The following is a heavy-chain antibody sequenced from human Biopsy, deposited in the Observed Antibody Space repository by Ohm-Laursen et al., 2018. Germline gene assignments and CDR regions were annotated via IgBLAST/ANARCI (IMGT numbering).Heavy chain of an antibody. CDR3: ATEVVPAGNVGHWLDP. Sequence: SLRLSCAASGFDVSSNYMSWLRQAPGKGLEWVSSISASSSYIYYADSVKGRFTVSKENGENSLYLHMNSLRAEDTAVYYCATEVVPAGNVGHWLDPWGQGTTVTVSS. CDR2: ISASSSYI. V-gene: IGHV3-21*01. J-gene: IGHJ6*02. CDR1: GFDVSSNY. D-gene: IGHD6-13*01.